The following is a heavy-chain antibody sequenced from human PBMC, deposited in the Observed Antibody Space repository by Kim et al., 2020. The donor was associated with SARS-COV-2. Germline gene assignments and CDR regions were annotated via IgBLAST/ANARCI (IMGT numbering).Heavy chain of an antibody. Sequence: GGSLRLSCAASGFNFNDHGMHGVRQAPGKGLEWVAVIWYDASYKYYGDSVKGRFTITRDNSKRMVYLQMNSLTAEDTAVYYCARDSGSSVYYLDYWGQGTLVTVSS. V-gene: IGHV3-33*01. CDR3: ARDSGSSVYYLDY. D-gene: IGHD6-19*01. CDR2: IWYDASYK. J-gene: IGHJ4*02. CDR1: GFNFNDHG.